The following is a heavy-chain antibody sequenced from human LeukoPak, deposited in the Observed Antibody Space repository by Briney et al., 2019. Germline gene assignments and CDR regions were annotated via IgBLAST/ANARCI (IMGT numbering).Heavy chain of an antibody. Sequence: GGSLRLSCAASGFTFSSYSMNWVRQAPGKGLEWVSYISSSSSTIYYADSVKGRFTISRDNAKNSLYLQMNSLRAEDTAVYYCARLQEYQLLFYWYFDLWGRGTLVTVSS. J-gene: IGHJ2*01. CDR3: ARLQEYQLLFYWYFDL. D-gene: IGHD2-2*01. CDR1: GFTFSSYS. V-gene: IGHV3-48*04. CDR2: ISSSSSTI.